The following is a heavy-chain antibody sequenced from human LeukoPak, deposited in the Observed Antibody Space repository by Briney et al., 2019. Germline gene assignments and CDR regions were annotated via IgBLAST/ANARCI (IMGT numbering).Heavy chain of an antibody. CDR1: GFTLSSYS. D-gene: IGHD6-19*01. CDR3: ARDQWAVAGDDC. V-gene: IGHV3-21*01. Sequence: GGSLRLSCAASGFTLSSYSLNWVRQAPGKGLGWVSFISSSSSSIYYADSVKGRFTISRDNAKNSLYLQMNSLRVEDTAVYYCARDQWAVAGDDCWGQGTLVTVSS. J-gene: IGHJ4*02. CDR2: ISSSSSSI.